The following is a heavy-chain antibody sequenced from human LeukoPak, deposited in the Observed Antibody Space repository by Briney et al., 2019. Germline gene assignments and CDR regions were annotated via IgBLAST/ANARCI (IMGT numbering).Heavy chain of an antibody. V-gene: IGHV3-7*04. D-gene: IGHD1-26*01. CDR3: ARADYSGRIFDY. CDR2: IKQDGSEK. Sequence: PGGSLRLSCAASGFTFSSYWMTWVRQAPGKGLEWVANIKQDGSEKYYVDSVKGRFTISRDNAKNSLYLQMNSLRAEETAVYYCARADYSGRIFDYWGQGTLVIVSS. J-gene: IGHJ4*02. CDR1: GFTFSSYW.